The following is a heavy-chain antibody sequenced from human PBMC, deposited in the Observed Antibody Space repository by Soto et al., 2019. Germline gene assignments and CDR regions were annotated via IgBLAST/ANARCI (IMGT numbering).Heavy chain of an antibody. D-gene: IGHD3-3*01. CDR1: GDPVSSVGFH. J-gene: IGHJ4*02. V-gene: IGHV4-30-4*01. CDR3: ARAPVGLDTISYFDY. Sequence: SETLSLTCTVSGDPVSSVGFHWAWLRRPPGKGLEWIGYIYNGGSTYYRPSLESRMHMSLDATRTHYSLRLTSVTAADTAVYFCARAPVGLDTISYFDYWGQGKLVT. CDR2: IYNGGST.